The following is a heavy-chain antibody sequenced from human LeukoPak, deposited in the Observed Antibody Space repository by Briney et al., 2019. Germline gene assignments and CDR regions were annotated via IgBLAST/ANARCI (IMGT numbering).Heavy chain of an antibody. Sequence: GGSLRLSCAASGFIFSSYAMSWVRQAPGKGLEWVSVISGSGGSTYYADSVKGRFTTSRDNSKNTLYLQMNSLRAEDTAVYYCAKDSADTAMAYFDYWGQGTLVTVSS. CDR1: GFIFSSYA. J-gene: IGHJ4*02. CDR3: AKDSADTAMAYFDY. D-gene: IGHD5-18*01. V-gene: IGHV3-23*01. CDR2: ISGSGGST.